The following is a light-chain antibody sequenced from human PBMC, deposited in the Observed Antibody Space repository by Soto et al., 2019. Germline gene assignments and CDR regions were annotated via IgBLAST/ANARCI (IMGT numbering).Light chain of an antibody. Sequence: QSVLTQPPAVSAAPGQKLTISCAGTTSNIGDNYVSWYQQVPGAAPKLLMYDNDKRPSGVPDRFSASTSGTSASLAITGLQAEDEGDYYCQSYDSTLSARYVFGTGTQLTVL. CDR2: DND. CDR1: TSNIGDNY. J-gene: IGLJ1*01. CDR3: QSYDSTLSARYV. V-gene: IGLV1-40*01.